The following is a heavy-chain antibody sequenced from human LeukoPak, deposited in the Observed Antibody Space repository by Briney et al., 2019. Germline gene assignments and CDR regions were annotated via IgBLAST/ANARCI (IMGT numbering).Heavy chain of an antibody. D-gene: IGHD4-11*01. CDR1: GFPFRNSV. Sequence: PGKPLRLSCKASGFPFRNSVMNGVRQSPGKGREWVALVSYEGRSERYADPVKGRFTISRDNSKNVLYLQMNSLRVEDTAVYYCATNLLHHYKRPWGQGTLVPVSS. CDR2: VSYEGRSE. CDR3: ATNLLHHYKRP. V-gene: IGHV3-30*03. J-gene: IGHJ5*02.